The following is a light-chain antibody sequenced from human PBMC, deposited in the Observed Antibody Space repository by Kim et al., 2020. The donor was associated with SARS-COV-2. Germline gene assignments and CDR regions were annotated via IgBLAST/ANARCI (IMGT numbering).Light chain of an antibody. Sequence: SPGERDTPSCSASQSVISSYLAWYQQKPGQAPRLPISGASSTATGIPHRFSGSVSGTDFTLTISRPEPEDFAVYYCQQYVSSPLTFGPGTKVDIK. V-gene: IGKV3-20*01. CDR3: QQYVSSPLT. CDR2: GAS. J-gene: IGKJ3*01. CDR1: QSVISSY.